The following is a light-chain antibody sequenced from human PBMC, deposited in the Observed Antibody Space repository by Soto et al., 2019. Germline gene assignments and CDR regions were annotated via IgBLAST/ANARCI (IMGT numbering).Light chain of an antibody. Sequence: EVVLTQSPGTVSLSPGERATLSCRASKSITSIYIAWYQQKPGQAPRLLIYAASSRATGIPDRFSGSGSGTDFTLSISRLEPEDFAVYYCQQHGSSGTWTFGQGTKVEI. CDR2: AAS. CDR1: KSITSIY. CDR3: QQHGSSGTWT. J-gene: IGKJ1*01. V-gene: IGKV3-20*01.